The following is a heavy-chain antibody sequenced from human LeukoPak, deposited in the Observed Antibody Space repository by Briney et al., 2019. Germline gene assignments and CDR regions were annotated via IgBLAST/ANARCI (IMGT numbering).Heavy chain of an antibody. CDR3: AREVADYGGYYYYHYMDV. Sequence: GSLRLSCAASGFTFNRYGMSWIRQPPGKGLEWIGEINHSGSTNYNPSLKSRVTISVDTSKNQFSLKLSSVTAADTAMYYCAREVADYGGYYYYHYMDVWGKGTTVTISS. CDR2: INHSGST. V-gene: IGHV4-34*01. D-gene: IGHD4-23*01. J-gene: IGHJ6*03. CDR1: GFTFNRYG.